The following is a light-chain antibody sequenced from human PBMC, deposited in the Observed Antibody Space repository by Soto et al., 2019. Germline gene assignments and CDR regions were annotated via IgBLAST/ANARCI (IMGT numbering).Light chain of an antibody. V-gene: IGKV3D-15*01. CDR2: AAS. J-gene: IGKJ3*01. Sequence: EIEMTQSPTTLSVSPGERATLSCRASHGLARSLAWYQQKPGQAPRLLIYAASTRATGIPARFSGSGSGTEFTLTISSLQSEDFAVYYCQQYNTWPFAFGPGTKVDIK. CDR1: HGLARS. CDR3: QQYNTWPFA.